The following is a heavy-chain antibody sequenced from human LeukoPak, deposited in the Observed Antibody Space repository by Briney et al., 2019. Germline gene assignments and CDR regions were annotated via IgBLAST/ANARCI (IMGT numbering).Heavy chain of an antibody. CDR1: GGSISNYY. CDR3: ARHPFATPFDY. V-gene: IGHV4-59*08. CDR2: IYYTGDT. J-gene: IGHJ4*02. D-gene: IGHD2-15*01. Sequence: SETLSLTGTVSGGSISNYYWSWIRQPPGKGLEWIGYIYYTGDTNHNPSLKSRVTISIDTSKNQLSLTLHSVTAADTAVYYCARHPFATPFDYWGQGILVTVSS.